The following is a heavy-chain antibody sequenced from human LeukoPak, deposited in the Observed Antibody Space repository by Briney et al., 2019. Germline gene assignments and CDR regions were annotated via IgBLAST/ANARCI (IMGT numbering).Heavy chain of an antibody. CDR3: ARLGDGYNVKGFRRAFDI. CDR2: IYYSGST. V-gene: IGHV4-59*01. J-gene: IGHJ3*02. D-gene: IGHD5-24*01. Sequence: SETLSLTCTVSGGSISSYYWSWIRQPPAKGLEWIGYIYYSGSTNYNPSLKSRVTISVDTSKNQFSLKLSSVTAADTAVYYCARLGDGYNVKGFRRAFDIWGQGTMVTVSS. CDR1: GGSISSYY.